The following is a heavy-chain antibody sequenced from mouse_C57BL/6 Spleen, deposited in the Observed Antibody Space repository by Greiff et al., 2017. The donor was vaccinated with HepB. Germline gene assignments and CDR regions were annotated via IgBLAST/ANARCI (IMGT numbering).Heavy chain of an antibody. CDR3: ARKDYYGSYWYFDV. Sequence: QVQLQQSGAELVKPGASVKLSCKASGYTFTSYWMHWVKQRPGQGLEWIGMIHPNSGSTNYNEKFKSKATLTVDKSSSTAYMQLSSLTSEDSAVYYCARKDYYGSYWYFDVWGTGTTVTVSS. V-gene: IGHV1-64*01. CDR1: GYTFTSYW. D-gene: IGHD1-1*01. CDR2: IHPNSGST. J-gene: IGHJ1*03.